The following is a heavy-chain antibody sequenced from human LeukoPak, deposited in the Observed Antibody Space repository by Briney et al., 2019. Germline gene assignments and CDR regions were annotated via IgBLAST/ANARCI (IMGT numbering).Heavy chain of an antibody. CDR2: INHSGST. D-gene: IGHD6-13*01. CDR3: ARGLSSSSWYYFDH. Sequence: SETLSLTCAVYGGSFSGYYWSWIRQPPGKGLEWIGEINHSGSTNYNPSLKSRVTISVDTSKNQFSLKLSSVTAADTAVYYCARGLSSSSWYYFDHWGQGTLVTVSS. CDR1: GGSFSGYY. V-gene: IGHV4-34*01. J-gene: IGHJ4*02.